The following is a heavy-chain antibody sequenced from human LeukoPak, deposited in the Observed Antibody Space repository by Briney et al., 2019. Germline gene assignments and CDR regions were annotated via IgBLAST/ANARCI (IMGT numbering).Heavy chain of an antibody. D-gene: IGHD2-21*02. V-gene: IGHV3-74*01. Sequence: GGSLRLSCAASGFTFSSYWMHWVRQAPGKGLVWVSRINSDGSSTSYADSVKGRFTISRDNAKNTLYLQMNSLRAEDTAVYYCARDLASCAGDCYSDGFDYWGQGALVTVSS. CDR2: INSDGSST. CDR3: ARDLASCAGDCYSDGFDY. J-gene: IGHJ4*02. CDR1: GFTFSSYW.